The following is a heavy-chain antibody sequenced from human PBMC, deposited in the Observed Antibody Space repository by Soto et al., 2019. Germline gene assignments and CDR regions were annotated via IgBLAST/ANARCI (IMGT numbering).Heavy chain of an antibody. Sequence: XSLKIACKGSGYSFTTYWIGWVLQMPGKGLEWMGVIYPADSDTRYSPSFQGQVTFSADKSLSTAYLQWNRMKASDTARYYCARQRAWNDAFDFWGQGILVTVS. CDR3: ARQRAWNDAFDF. V-gene: IGHV5-51*01. CDR2: IYPADSDT. D-gene: IGHD1-1*01. CDR1: GYSFTTYW. J-gene: IGHJ4*02.